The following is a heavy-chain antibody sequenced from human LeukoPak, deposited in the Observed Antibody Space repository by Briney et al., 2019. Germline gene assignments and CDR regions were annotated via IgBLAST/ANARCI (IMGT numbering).Heavy chain of an antibody. V-gene: IGHV1-8*01. CDR3: ARGGGCSSTSCYTRVGYYYYYGMDV. D-gene: IGHD2-2*01. CDR1: GYTFTSYD. J-gene: IGHJ6*02. CDR2: MNPNSGNT. Sequence: ASVKVSCKASGYTFTSYDINWVRQATGQGLEWMGWMNPNSGNTGYAQKFQGRVTMTRNTSISTAYMELSNLRSEDTAVYYCARGGGCSSTSCYTRVGYYYYYGMDVWGQGTTVTVSS.